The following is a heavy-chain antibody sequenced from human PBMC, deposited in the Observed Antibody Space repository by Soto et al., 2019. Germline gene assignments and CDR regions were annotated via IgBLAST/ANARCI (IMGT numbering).Heavy chain of an antibody. CDR2: ISSSSSYI. J-gene: IGHJ4*02. CDR1: GFTFSSYS. CDR3: ARERESRGNYDY. D-gene: IGHD2-15*01. V-gene: IGHV3-21*01. Sequence: RGSLRLSCAASGFTFSSYSMNWVRQAPGKGLEWVSSISSSSSYIYYADSVKGRFTISRDNAKNSLYLQMNSLRAEDTAVYYCARERESRGNYDYWGQGTLVTVSS.